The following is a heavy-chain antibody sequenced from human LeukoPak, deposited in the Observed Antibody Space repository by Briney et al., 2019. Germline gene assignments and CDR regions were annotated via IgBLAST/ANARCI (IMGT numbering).Heavy chain of an antibody. CDR3: ARDNTVANDY. CDR1: GGSITSYY. V-gene: IGHV4-59*12. J-gene: IGHJ4*02. CDR2: IYYSGST. D-gene: IGHD4-17*01. Sequence: SETLSLTCTVSGGSITSYYWSWIRQPPGKGLEWIGYIYYSGSTNYNPSLKSQVTISVDTSKNQFSLKLSSVTAADTAVYYCARDNTVANDYWGQGTLVTVSS.